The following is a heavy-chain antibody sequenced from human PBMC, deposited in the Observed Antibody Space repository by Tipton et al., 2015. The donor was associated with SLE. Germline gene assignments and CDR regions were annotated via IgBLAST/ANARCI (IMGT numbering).Heavy chain of an antibody. CDR3: ARSGITTPFDI. V-gene: IGHV1-69*18. CDR2: IFPIFGTS. Sequence: QLVQSGAEVKKPGSSVKVSCKASGGTFGSYALSWVRQAPGQGLEWMGRIFPIFGTSNYAQKFQGRVTITAHESTSTVYMELSSLKSEDTALYYCARSGITTPFDIWGQGTLVTVSS. CDR1: GGTFGSYA. D-gene: IGHD1-26*01. J-gene: IGHJ3*02.